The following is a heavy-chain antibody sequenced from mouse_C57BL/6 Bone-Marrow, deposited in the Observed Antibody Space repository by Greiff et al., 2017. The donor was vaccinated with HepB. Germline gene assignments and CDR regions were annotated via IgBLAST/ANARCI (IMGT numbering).Heavy chain of an antibody. CDR3: TREGGIYYGNSDWFAY. CDR1: GFTFSSYA. D-gene: IGHD2-1*01. CDR2: ISSGGDYI. V-gene: IGHV5-9-1*02. J-gene: IGHJ3*01. Sequence: EVQLVESGEGLVKPGGSLKLSCAASGFTFSSYAMSWVRQTPEKRLEWVAYISSGGDYIYYADTVKGRFTISRDNARNTLYLQMSSLKSEDTAMYYCTREGGIYYGNSDWFAYWGQGTLVTVSA.